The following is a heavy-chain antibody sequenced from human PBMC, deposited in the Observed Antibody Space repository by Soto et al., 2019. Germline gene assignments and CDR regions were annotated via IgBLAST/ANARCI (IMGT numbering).Heavy chain of an antibody. V-gene: IGHV3-30-3*01. CDR1: GFTFSSYA. D-gene: IGHD2-15*01. CDR2: ISYDGSNK. Sequence: QVQLVESGGGVVQPGRSLRLSCAASGFTFSSYAMHWVRQAPGKGLEWVAVISYDGSNKYYADSVKGRFTISRDNSKNTLYLQMNSLRAEDTAVYYCARERRYCSGGSCYNLDDYWGQGTLVTVSS. J-gene: IGHJ4*02. CDR3: ARERRYCSGGSCYNLDDY.